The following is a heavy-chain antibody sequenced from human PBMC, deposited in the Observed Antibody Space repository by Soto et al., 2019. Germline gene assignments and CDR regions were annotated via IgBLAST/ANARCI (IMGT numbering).Heavy chain of an antibody. J-gene: IGHJ6*02. CDR1: GVSISTSGFY. CDR3: AGQHTDYSSYNGVEL. CDR2: IYYGGNS. Sequence: SETLSLTCTVSGVSISTSGFYWGWIGQPPGKGPEYIGSIYYGGNSYYNPSLESRVALSVDTSRNQFSLKLRSVTAADTAVYYCAGQHTDYSSYNGVELWGQGTAVTVSS. V-gene: IGHV4-39*01. D-gene: IGHD2-21*01.